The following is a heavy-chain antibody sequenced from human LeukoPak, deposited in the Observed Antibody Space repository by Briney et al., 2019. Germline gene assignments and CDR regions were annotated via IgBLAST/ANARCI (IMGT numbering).Heavy chain of an antibody. CDR2: IDYSGST. CDR3: ARTKTYFYYYMDV. J-gene: IGHJ6*02. CDR1: GGSINSRGYY. Sequence: SETLSLTCTVSGGSINSRGYYWGWIRQPPGKGLEWIGNIDYSGSTYNNPTLRSRVTISVDTSKNQFSLRLRSVTASDTAVYYCARTKTYFYYYMDVWGQGTTVTVSS. V-gene: IGHV4-39*01.